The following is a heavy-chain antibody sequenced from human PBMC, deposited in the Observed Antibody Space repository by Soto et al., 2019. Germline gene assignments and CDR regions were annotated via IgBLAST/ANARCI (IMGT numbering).Heavy chain of an antibody. D-gene: IGHD1-7*01. J-gene: IGHJ4*02. Sequence: GGSLRLSFAASGFTFSSYAMSWVRQAPGKGLEWVSAISGSGGSTYYADSVKGRFTISRDNSKNTLYLQMNSLRAEDTAVYYCAKAASTYNWNYEGFDYWGQGTLVTVSS. CDR1: GFTFSSYA. CDR3: AKAASTYNWNYEGFDY. CDR2: ISGSGGST. V-gene: IGHV3-23*01.